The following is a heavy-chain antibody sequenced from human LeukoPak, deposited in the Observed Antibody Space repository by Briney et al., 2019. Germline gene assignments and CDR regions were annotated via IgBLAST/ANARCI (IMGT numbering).Heavy chain of an antibody. Sequence: GGSLRLSCAASGFIFSDYSMNWVRQAPGKGLEWVSSISSSSSYMDYGDSVKGRFTLSRDNSKNTLYLQTNTLRDEDTAVYYCAKASSNYFYYFEYWGQGTLVTVSS. V-gene: IGHV3-21*01. CDR1: GFIFSDYS. CDR3: AKASSNYFYYFEY. D-gene: IGHD2/OR15-2a*01. CDR2: ISSSSSYM. J-gene: IGHJ4*02.